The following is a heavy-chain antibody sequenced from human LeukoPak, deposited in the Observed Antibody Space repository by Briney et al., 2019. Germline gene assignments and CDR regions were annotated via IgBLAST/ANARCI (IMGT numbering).Heavy chain of an antibody. CDR2: IFHSGST. V-gene: IGHV4-4*02. D-gene: IGHD2-15*01. Sequence: SETLSLTCAVSGGSISSSNWWSWVRQPPGKGLEWIGEIFHSGSTNYNPSLKSRVTISVDKSKNQFSLKMSSVTAADTAVYYCARDCSGGSCYGAFDIWGQGTMVTVSS. CDR1: GGSISSSNW. CDR3: ARDCSGGSCYGAFDI. J-gene: IGHJ3*02.